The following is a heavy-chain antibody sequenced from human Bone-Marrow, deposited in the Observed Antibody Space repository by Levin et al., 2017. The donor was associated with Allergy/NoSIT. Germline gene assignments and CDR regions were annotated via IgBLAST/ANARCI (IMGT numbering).Heavy chain of an antibody. V-gene: IGHV1-18*01. CDR3: ARGRHPGDYFDY. D-gene: IGHD6-25*01. CDR1: GYTFTSYG. Sequence: GESLKISCKASGYTFTSYGISWVRQAPGQGLEWMGWISAYNGNTNYAQKLQGRVTMTTDTSTSTAYMELRSLRSDDTAVYYCARGRHPGDYFDYWGQGTLVTVSS. CDR2: ISAYNGNT. J-gene: IGHJ4*02.